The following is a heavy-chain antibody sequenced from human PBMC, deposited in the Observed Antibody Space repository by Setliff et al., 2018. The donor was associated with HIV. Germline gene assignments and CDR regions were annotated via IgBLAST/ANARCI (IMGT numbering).Heavy chain of an antibody. J-gene: IGHJ4*02. V-gene: IGHV1-8*03. CDR1: GYTFTSYD. CDR3: ARDYGSGSYYPY. CDR2: MNPNSGNT. Sequence: ASVKVSCKASGYTFTSYDINWVRQATGQGLEWMGWMNPNSGNTGYAQKFQGRVTITRDTSASTAYMELSSLRSEDTAVYYCARDYGSGSYYPYWGQGTLVTVSS. D-gene: IGHD3-10*01.